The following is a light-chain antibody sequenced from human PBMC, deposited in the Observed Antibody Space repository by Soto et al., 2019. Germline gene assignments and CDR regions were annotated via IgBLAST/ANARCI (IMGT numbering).Light chain of an antibody. Sequence: SYELTQPPSGSVAPGKTARITCGGNNIGSKSVHWYQQKPGQAPVLVIYYDSDRPSGIPERFSGSNSGNTATLTISRVEAGYEADYYGQVWDSTSDHVVFGGGTKLTVL. J-gene: IGLJ2*01. V-gene: IGLV3-21*04. CDR3: QVWDSTSDHVV. CDR1: NIGSKS. CDR2: YDS.